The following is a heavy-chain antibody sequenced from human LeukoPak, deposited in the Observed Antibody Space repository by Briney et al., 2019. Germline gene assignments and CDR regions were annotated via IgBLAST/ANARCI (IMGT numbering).Heavy chain of an antibody. D-gene: IGHD2-21*02. CDR3: ARGHIVVVTAEGEPGDY. CDR1: GYTFTSYA. Sequence: ASVKVSCKASGYTFTSYAMHWVRQAPGQRLEWMGWINAGNGNTKYSQKFQGRVTITRDTSASTAYMELSSLRSEDTAVYYCARGHIVVVTAEGEPGDYWGQGTLVTVSS. CDR2: INAGNGNT. V-gene: IGHV1-3*01. J-gene: IGHJ4*02.